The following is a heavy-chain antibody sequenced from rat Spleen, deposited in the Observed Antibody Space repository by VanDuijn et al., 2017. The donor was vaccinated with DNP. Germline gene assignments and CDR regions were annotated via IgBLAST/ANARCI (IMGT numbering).Heavy chain of an antibody. CDR1: GFTFTNHG. CDR2: ISTGDRIT. CDR3: ARPDY. J-gene: IGHJ2*01. V-gene: IGHV5S13*01. Sequence: EVQLVESGGGLVQPGGSLKLSCAASGFTFTNHGMAWVRQAPTKGLEWVASISTGDRITDYRDSVKGRFTISSDDAKNTHYLQMDSLRSEDTATYYCARPDYWGQGVMVTVSS.